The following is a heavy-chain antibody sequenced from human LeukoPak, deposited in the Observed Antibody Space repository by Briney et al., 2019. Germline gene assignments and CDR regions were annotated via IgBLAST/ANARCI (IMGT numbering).Heavy chain of an antibody. V-gene: IGHV3-23*01. CDR1: GFTFSSYA. CDR3: AKDASGGDGYIPDAFDI. D-gene: IGHD5-24*01. J-gene: IGHJ3*02. CDR2: ISGSGGST. Sequence: GGSLRLSRAASGFTFSSYAMSWVRQAPGKGLEWVSAISGSGGSTYYADSVKGRFTISRDNSKNTLYLQMNSLRAEDTAVYYCAKDASGGDGYIPDAFDIWGQGTMVTVSS.